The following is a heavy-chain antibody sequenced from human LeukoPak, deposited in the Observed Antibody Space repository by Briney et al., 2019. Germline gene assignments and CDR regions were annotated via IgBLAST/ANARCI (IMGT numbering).Heavy chain of an antibody. Sequence: SVKVSCKASGGTFSSYAISWVRQAPGQGLEWMGGIIPIFGTANYAQKFQGRVTTTADKSTSTAYMELSSLRSEDTAVYYCARSYCGGDCYGPADFDYWGQGTLVTVS. D-gene: IGHD2-21*02. J-gene: IGHJ4*02. CDR1: GGTFSSYA. CDR3: ARSYCGGDCYGPADFDY. CDR2: IIPIFGTA. V-gene: IGHV1-69*06.